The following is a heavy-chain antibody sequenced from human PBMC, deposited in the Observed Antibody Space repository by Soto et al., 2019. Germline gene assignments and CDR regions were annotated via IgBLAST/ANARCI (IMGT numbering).Heavy chain of an antibody. D-gene: IGHD3-16*01. CDR1: GFTFSNYW. CDR3: ATPRPGSHGYAY. V-gene: IGHV3-7*03. Sequence: GGSLRLSCAAYGFTFSNYWMNWVRQAPGKGLEWVANINQDGSEKSYVDSVKGRFSISRDDSENTLDLQMHSLKVEDTAVYYCATPRPGSHGYAYWGQGLRVTVSS. J-gene: IGHJ4*02. CDR2: INQDGSEK.